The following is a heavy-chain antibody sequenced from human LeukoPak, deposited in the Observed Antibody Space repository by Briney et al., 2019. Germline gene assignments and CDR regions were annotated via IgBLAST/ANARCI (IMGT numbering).Heavy chain of an antibody. CDR2: IGTAGDT. CDR1: GFTFSSYD. V-gene: IGHV3-13*01. D-gene: IGHD3-9*01. Sequence: GGSLRLSCTASGFTFSSYDMHWVRQATGEGLEWVSSIGTAGDTYYPGSVKGRFTISRENAKNSLYLQMNNLRAGDTAVYYCARDGHYDILTGYFQDWGQGTLVTVSS. J-gene: IGHJ1*01. CDR3: ARDGHYDILTGYFQD.